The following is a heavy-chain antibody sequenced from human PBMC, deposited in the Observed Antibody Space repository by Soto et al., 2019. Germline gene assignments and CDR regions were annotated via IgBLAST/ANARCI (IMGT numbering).Heavy chain of an antibody. CDR1: DFSFTSLG. V-gene: IGHV1-18*04. CDR3: AIYHLELFRFDY. Sequence: GASVKVSCKAYDFSFTSLGISWVRQAPGQGLEWMGWISLYNGNTNYARQFQGRVTMTTDTSTRTAYMELRSLRSDDTAMYFCAIYHLELFRFDYWGQGTLVTVSS. D-gene: IGHD2-2*01. J-gene: IGHJ4*02. CDR2: ISLYNGNT.